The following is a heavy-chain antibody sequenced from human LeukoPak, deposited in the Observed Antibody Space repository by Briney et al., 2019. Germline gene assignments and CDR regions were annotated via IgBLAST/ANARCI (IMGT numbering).Heavy chain of an antibody. V-gene: IGHV4-59*01. D-gene: IGHD3-22*01. Sequence: SETLSLTCTVSGGSISSYYWSWIRQPPGKGLEWIGYIYYSGSTNYNPSLKSRVTISVDTSKNQFSLKLSSVTAADTAVYYCASYDSSGYYFDYWGLGTLVTVSS. CDR3: ASYDSSGYYFDY. J-gene: IGHJ4*02. CDR2: IYYSGST. CDR1: GGSISSYY.